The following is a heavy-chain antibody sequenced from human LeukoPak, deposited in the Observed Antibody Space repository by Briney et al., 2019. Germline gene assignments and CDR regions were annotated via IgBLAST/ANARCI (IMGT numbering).Heavy chain of an antibody. CDR1: GFPFSAYS. J-gene: IGHJ4*02. CDR2: IIGSRGQV. V-gene: IGHV3-21*01. CDR3: AKACYDPSGYSYYFDN. D-gene: IGHD3-22*01. Sequence: GGSLRLSCAASGFPFSAYSMKWVRQAAGRGLEWVSSIIGSRGQVYYADSVKGRFTISRDNAKNSLYLHMNSLRAEDTAVYFCAKACYDPSGYSYYFDNWGQGTHVTVSS.